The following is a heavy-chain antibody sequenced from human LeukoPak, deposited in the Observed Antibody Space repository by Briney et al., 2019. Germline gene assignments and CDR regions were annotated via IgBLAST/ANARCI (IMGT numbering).Heavy chain of an antibody. CDR3: ARESDYRYGV. CDR2: INPDSGGT. J-gene: IGHJ6*04. V-gene: IGHV1-2*02. CDR1: GYTFTDYY. D-gene: IGHD1-26*01. Sequence: GASVTVSCKASGYTFTDYYMHWVRQAPGQGLEWMGWINPDSGGTNYAQRFQGRVTMTRNTSISTAYMELSRLSSDDTAVYYCARESDYRYGVWGKGATVTVSS.